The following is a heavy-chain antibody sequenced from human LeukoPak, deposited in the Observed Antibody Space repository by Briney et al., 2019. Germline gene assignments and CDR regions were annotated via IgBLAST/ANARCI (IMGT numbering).Heavy chain of an antibody. CDR3: ARDSLQRSSSWYDNWFDP. CDR2: FYHSVST. V-gene: IGHV4-39*07. D-gene: IGHD6-13*01. CDR1: GGSISSSSYY. Sequence: SETLSLTCTVSGGSISSSSYYWGWIRQPPGKGLEWIGSFYHSVSTYYNPSLKSRVTISVDPSKNQFSLKLSSVTAADTAVYYCARDSLQRSSSWYDNWFDPWGQGTLVTVSS. J-gene: IGHJ5*02.